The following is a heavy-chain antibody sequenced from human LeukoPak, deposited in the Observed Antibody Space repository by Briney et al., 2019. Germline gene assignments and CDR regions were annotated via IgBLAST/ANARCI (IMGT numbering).Heavy chain of an antibody. Sequence: ASVKVSCKASGYTFTSYLTSWVRPAPGQGVEWMWRISAYNGNTIYAQKVKGRVTMTTDTSTSTAYMELRSLKSDDTAVYYCARASYCSDGSCYSDYWGQGSLVTVSS. CDR2: ISAYNGNT. CDR1: GYTFTSYL. D-gene: IGHD2-15*01. CDR3: ARASYCSDGSCYSDY. J-gene: IGHJ4*02. V-gene: IGHV1-18*01.